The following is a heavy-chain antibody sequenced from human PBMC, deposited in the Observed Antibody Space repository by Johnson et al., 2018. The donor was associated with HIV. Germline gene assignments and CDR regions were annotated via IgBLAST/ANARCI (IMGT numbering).Heavy chain of an antibody. CDR1: GFTFSSYA. V-gene: IGHV3-NL1*01. D-gene: IGHD3-10*01. CDR3: AKIGEGRWPRAAAFDI. Sequence: QVQLVESGGGLVQPGGSLRLSCAASGFTFSSYAMHWVRQAPGKGLEWVSGISWNSGSIGYADSVKGRFTISRDNSKNTLYRQMTSLRAEDTAVYYCAKIGEGRWPRAAAFDIWGQGTMVTVSS. J-gene: IGHJ3*02. CDR2: ISWNSGSI.